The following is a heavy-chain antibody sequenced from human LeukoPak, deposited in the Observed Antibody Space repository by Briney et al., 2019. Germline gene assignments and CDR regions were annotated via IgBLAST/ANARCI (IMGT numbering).Heavy chain of an antibody. V-gene: IGHV4-38-2*01. J-gene: IGHJ5*02. CDR2: IYHSGST. D-gene: IGHD1-26*01. CDR3: ARVGLYSGSYYWFDP. Sequence: SETLSLTCAVSGYSISSGYYWGWIRQPPGKGLEWIGSIYHSGSTYYNPSLKSRVTISVDTSKNQFSLKLSSVTAADTAMYYCARVGLYSGSYYWFDPWGQASLITVSS. CDR1: GYSISSGYY.